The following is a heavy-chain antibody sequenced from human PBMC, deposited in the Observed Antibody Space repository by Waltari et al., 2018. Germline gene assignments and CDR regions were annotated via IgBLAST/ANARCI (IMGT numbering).Heavy chain of an antibody. J-gene: IGHJ6*03. CDR1: GFTFGDYA. CDR3: TPQGYGPVGSYYYMNG. D-gene: IGHD2-15*01. Sequence: EVQVVEAGGGLVKPGRSLILACPASGFTFGDYAMSWFRQAPGKGVEWGGFIGNKGFSWAKKNGRFVKRKFTISRDYSKSIPYPQMRSPKTEDTSVYYWTPQGYGPVGSYYYMNGWGIGTTVTVSS. V-gene: IGHV3-49*05. CDR2: IGNKGFSWAK.